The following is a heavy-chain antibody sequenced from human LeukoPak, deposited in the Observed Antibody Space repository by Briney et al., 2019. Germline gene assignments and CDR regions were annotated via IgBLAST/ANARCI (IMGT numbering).Heavy chain of an antibody. J-gene: IGHJ4*02. D-gene: IGHD1-14*01. CDR3: ARGEPRWDYFDY. CDR1: GGSISSSSYY. CDR2: IYYSGST. V-gene: IGHV4-39*07. Sequence: SETLSLTCTVSGGSISSSSYYWGWIRQPPGKGLEWIGSIYYSGSTYYNPSLKSRVTISVDTSKNQFSLKLSSVTAADTAVYYCARGEPRWDYFDYWGQGTLVTVSS.